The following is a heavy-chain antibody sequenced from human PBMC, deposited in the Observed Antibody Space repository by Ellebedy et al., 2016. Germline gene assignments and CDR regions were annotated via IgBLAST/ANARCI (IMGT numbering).Heavy chain of an antibody. V-gene: IGHV1-18*01. CDR2: ISAYNGNT. Sequence: ASVKVSCKASGYTFSNFGVTWVRQAPGQGLEWMGWISAYNGNTNSAQNLQGRFTMTTDTSTSTAYMELRSLRSDDTAVYYCAKGDYGDFFDSWGQGTLVTVSS. J-gene: IGHJ4*02. D-gene: IGHD4-17*01. CDR1: GYTFSNFG. CDR3: AKGDYGDFFDS.